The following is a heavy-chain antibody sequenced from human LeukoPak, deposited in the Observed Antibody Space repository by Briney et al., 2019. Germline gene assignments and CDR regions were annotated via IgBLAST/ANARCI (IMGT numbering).Heavy chain of an antibody. J-gene: IGHJ4*02. CDR2: MNPNSGYT. V-gene: IGHV1-8*03. CDR1: GYTFTSYD. CDR3: ARSSAWRDFDY. Sequence: ASVKVSCKASGYTFTSYDIIWVRQATGQGLEWMGWMNPNSGYTGYAQKFQGRVTITRDTSISTAYMEVSSLKSEDTAVYYCARSSAWRDFDYWGQGTLVTVSS. D-gene: IGHD6-19*01.